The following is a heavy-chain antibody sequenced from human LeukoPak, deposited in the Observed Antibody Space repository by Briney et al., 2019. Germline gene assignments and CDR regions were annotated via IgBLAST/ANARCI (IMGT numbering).Heavy chain of an antibody. D-gene: IGHD2-15*01. CDR3: ARGLLVVASLGDYYYMDV. CDR1: GGSISSSSYY. V-gene: IGHV4-39*07. J-gene: IGHJ6*03. Sequence: SETLSLTCTVSGGSISSSSYYWGWLRQPPGKGLEWLGSIYYSGSTYYNPSLKSRVTISVEKCKNQFSLKLSSVTAADTAVYYCARGLLVVASLGDYYYMDVWGKGTTVTVSS. CDR2: IYYSGST.